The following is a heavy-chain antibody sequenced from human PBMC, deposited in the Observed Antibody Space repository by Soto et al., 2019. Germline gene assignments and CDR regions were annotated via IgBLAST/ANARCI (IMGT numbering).Heavy chain of an antibody. D-gene: IGHD2-2*01. CDR2: ISAYNGNT. Sequence: ASVKVSCKASGYTFTSYGISWVRQAPGQGLEWMGWISAYNGNTIYAQKLQGRVTMTTDTSTSTAYMELRSLRSDDTAVYYCARDHIVVVPAARAHDAFDIWGQGTMVTVSS. CDR1: GYTFTSYG. J-gene: IGHJ3*02. CDR3: ARDHIVVVPAARAHDAFDI. V-gene: IGHV1-18*01.